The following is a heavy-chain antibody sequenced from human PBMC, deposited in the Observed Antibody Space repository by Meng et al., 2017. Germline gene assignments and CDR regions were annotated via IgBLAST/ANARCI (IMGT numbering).Heavy chain of an antibody. Sequence: VQLPEPGPGLVRPSETWSLTCNVSGGSVSSASYYWSWIRQPPGKGLEWIGEINHSGSTNYNPSLKSRVTISVDTSKNQFSLKLSSVTAADTAVYYCARKTPIEIVVLHHFDYWGQGTLVTVSS. D-gene: IGHD3-22*01. V-gene: IGHV4-61*01. CDR1: GGSVSSASYY. CDR2: INHSGST. CDR3: ARKTPIEIVVLHHFDY. J-gene: IGHJ4*02.